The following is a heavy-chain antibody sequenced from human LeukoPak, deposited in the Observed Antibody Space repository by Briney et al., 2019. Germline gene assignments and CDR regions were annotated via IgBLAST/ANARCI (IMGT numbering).Heavy chain of an antibody. V-gene: IGHV4-4*09. Sequence: SETLSLTCTVSGGSISSYYWSWIRQPPGKGLEWIGYIYTSGSTNYNPSLKSRVTISVGTSKNQCSLKLSSVTAADTAVYYCARHGRGRSPRYYFDYWGQGTLLTVSS. CDR1: GGSISSYY. D-gene: IGHD1-26*01. J-gene: IGHJ4*02. CDR2: IYTSGST. CDR3: ARHGRGRSPRYYFDY.